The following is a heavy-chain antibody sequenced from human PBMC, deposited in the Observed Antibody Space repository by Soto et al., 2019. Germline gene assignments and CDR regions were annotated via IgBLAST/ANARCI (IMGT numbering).Heavy chain of an antibody. CDR2: ISYDGSNK. CDR1: GFTFSSYA. Sequence: QVPLVESGGGVVQPGRSLRLSCAASGFTFSSYAMHWVRQAPGKGLEWVAVISYDGSNKYYADSVKGRFTISRDNSKKTLYLQMNSLRAEDTAVYYCARESDIVATNPTFDYWGQGTLVTVSS. D-gene: IGHD5-12*01. J-gene: IGHJ4*02. V-gene: IGHV3-30-3*01. CDR3: ARESDIVATNPTFDY.